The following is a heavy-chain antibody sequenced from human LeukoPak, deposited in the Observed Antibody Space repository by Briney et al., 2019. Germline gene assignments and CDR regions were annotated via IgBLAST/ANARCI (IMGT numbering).Heavy chain of an antibody. Sequence: PGGSLRHSCADSGFTFRTYAMNWVRQAPGKGLEWVAVISDDGSNKYYAESVKGQFTISRDNSKNTLYLQMNSLRAEDTAVYYCARAFSTTAFDYWGQGTLVTVSS. CDR2: ISDDGSNK. CDR1: GFTFRTYA. V-gene: IGHV3-30*04. D-gene: IGHD4-17*01. CDR3: ARAFSTTAFDY. J-gene: IGHJ4*02.